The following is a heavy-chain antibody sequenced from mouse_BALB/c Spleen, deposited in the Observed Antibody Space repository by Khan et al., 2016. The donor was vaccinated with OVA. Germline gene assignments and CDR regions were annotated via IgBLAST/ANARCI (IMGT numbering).Heavy chain of an antibody. D-gene: IGHD2-3*01. CDR1: GYTFTTAG. V-gene: IGHV9-4*01. CDR3: ASGDGYCWYFDD. Sequence: QVELEQSGPELKKPGASVKMSCKASGYTFTTAGMQWVQQMPGQGLKWIGWINTHSGDPKYAEDFKGQVALTAETSSSTAYLQITSLKYEDTAVYFCASGDGYCWYFDDWGPGTTVTVSS. CDR2: INTHSGDP. J-gene: IGHJ1*01.